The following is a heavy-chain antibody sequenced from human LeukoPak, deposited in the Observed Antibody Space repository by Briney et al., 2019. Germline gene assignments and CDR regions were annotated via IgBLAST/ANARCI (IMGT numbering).Heavy chain of an antibody. Sequence: ASVKVSCKASGGTFSSYGISWVRQAPGQGLEWMGWNSAYNGNTNYAQKLQGRVTMTTDTSTSTAYMELRSLRSDDTAVYYCARDPYYDSSGYYDYWGQGTLVTVSS. V-gene: IGHV1-18*01. CDR2: NSAYNGNT. D-gene: IGHD3-22*01. J-gene: IGHJ4*02. CDR1: GGTFSSYG. CDR3: ARDPYYDSSGYYDY.